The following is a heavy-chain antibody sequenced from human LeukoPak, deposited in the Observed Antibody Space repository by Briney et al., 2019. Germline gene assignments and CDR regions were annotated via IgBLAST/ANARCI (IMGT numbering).Heavy chain of an antibody. CDR1: GGTFSSYA. CDR3: ARDLSYGDHPWY. V-gene: IGHV1-69*04. CDR2: IIPILGIA. Sequence: SVKVSCKASGGTFSSYAISWVRQAPGQGLEWMGRIIPILGIANYAQKFQGRVTITADKSTSTAYMELSSLRSEDTAVYYCARDLSYGDHPWYWGQGTLVTVSS. J-gene: IGHJ4*02. D-gene: IGHD4-17*01.